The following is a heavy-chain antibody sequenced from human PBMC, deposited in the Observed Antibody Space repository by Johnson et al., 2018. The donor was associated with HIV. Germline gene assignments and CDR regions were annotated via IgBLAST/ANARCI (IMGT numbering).Heavy chain of an antibody. J-gene: IGHJ3*01. CDR1: GFTFSSYG. D-gene: IGHD3-9*01. CDR2: ISYDGSDK. Sequence: QVQLVESGGGVVQPGRSLRLSCAASGFTFSSYGMNWVRQAPGKGLEWVAVISYDGSDKYYADSVKGRFTISRDNSKNTLFLQMNSLRAEDTAVYYCARDGRDLVTRGSFDVWGQGTVVTVSS. V-gene: IGHV3-30*03. CDR3: ARDGRDLVTRGSFDV.